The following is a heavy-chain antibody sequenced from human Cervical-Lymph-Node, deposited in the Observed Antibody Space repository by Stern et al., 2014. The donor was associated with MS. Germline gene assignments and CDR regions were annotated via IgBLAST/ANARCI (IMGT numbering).Heavy chain of an antibody. Sequence: VQLVESGAEVKKPGASVRVSCKASTNIFSTYGLSWVRQAPGPGLEWIGWMSADDGSTNYAQKFRGRVSMTRDTATNTAYMELRSLRSDDTALYYCARVAADAFDIWGQGTMLSVSS. V-gene: IGHV1-18*01. CDR1: TNIFSTYG. CDR2: MSADDGST. CDR3: ARVAADAFDI. J-gene: IGHJ3*02. D-gene: IGHD6-19*01.